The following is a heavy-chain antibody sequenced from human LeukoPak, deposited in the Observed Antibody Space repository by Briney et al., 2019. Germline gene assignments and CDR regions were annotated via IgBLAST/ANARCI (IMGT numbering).Heavy chain of an antibody. J-gene: IGHJ4*02. CDR3: AKDEAYYYDSSGYALVDY. D-gene: IGHD3-22*01. CDR2: ISGSGGST. Sequence: PGGSLRLSCAASGFTFSSYGMSWVRQAPGKGLEWVSAISGSGGSTYYADSVKGRFTISRDNSKNTLYLQMNSLRAEDTAVYYCAKDEAYYYDSSGYALVDYWGQGTLVTVSS. CDR1: GFTFSSYG. V-gene: IGHV3-23*01.